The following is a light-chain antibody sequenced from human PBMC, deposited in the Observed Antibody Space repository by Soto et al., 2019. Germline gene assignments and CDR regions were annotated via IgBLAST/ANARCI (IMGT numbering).Light chain of an antibody. V-gene: IGKV3-15*01. Sequence: IVMTQSPATLSVSPGERATLSCRASQSVSSNLAWYQQKPGQAPRLLIYGASTRATGIPARFSGSGSGTEFTLSISSLHSEEFAVYYCQQYNNCPWTFGQGTKLEIK. J-gene: IGKJ1*01. CDR2: GAS. CDR3: QQYNNCPWT. CDR1: QSVSSN.